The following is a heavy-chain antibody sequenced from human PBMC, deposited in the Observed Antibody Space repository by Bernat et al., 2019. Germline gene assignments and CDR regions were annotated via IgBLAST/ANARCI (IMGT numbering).Heavy chain of an antibody. CDR1: GFTFSSYG. V-gene: IGHV3-30*18. J-gene: IGHJ4*02. D-gene: IGHD6-6*01. Sequence: QVQLVESGGGVVQPGRSLRLSCAASGFTFSSYGMHWVRQAPGKGLEWVAVISYDGSNKYYADSVKGRFTISRDNSKNTLYLQMNSLRAEDTAVDYCAKAVGSSSSMDDYWGQGTLVTVSS. CDR3: AKAVGSSSSMDDY. CDR2: ISYDGSNK.